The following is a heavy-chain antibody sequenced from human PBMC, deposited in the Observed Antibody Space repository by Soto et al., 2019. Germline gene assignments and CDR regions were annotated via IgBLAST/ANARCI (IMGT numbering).Heavy chain of an antibody. D-gene: IGHD1-1*01. J-gene: IGHJ6*02. CDR3: ARTIGFAPGGLEAMDV. V-gene: IGHV3-11*06. CDR1: GFTFSDYY. CDR2: ISSSSSYT. Sequence: GGSLRLSCAASGFTFSDYYMSWIRQAPGKGLEWVSYISSSSSYTNYADPVKGRFTISRDNAKNSLYLQMNSLRAEDTAVYYCARTIGFAPGGLEAMDVWGQGTTVTVSS.